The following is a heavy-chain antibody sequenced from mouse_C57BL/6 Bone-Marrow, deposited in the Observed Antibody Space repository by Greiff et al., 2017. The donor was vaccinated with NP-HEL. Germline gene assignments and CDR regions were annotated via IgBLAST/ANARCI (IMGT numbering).Heavy chain of an antibody. CDR3: ASYYGSSQGAMDY. CDR1: GFSLTSYA. Sequence: VMLVESGPGLVAPSQSLSITCTVSGFSLTSYAISWVRQPPGKGLEWLGVIWTGGGTNYNSALKSRLSISKDNSKSQVFLKMNSLQTDDTARYYCASYYGSSQGAMDYWGQGTSVTVSS. V-gene: IGHV2-9-1*01. D-gene: IGHD1-1*01. CDR2: IWTGGGT. J-gene: IGHJ4*01.